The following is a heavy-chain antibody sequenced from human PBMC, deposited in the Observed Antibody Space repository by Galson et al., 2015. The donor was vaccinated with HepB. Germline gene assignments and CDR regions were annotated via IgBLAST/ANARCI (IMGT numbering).Heavy chain of an antibody. Sequence: SLRLSCAASGFTFSSYWMHWVRQAPGKGLVWVSRINGDGSNTNYADSVKDRFTISRDNAKNTLYLQMNSLRTEDTALYYCARVRPPMTVGTFDIWGQGTMVTVSS. V-gene: IGHV3-74*01. J-gene: IGHJ3*02. CDR3: ARVRPPMTVGTFDI. CDR1: GFTFSSYW. CDR2: INGDGSNT. D-gene: IGHD4/OR15-4a*01.